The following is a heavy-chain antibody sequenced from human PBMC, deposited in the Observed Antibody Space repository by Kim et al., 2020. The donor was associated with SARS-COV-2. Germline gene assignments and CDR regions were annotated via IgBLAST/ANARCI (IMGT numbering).Heavy chain of an antibody. Sequence: GGSLRLSCAASGFTFSSSAMNWVRQAPGKGLEWVSAVSTGGDVTFYADSVKGRFSISRDNSKDTLYLQMYSLRAEDTAIYYCAKGGTVAQRYDYWGQGTLVTVSS. D-gene: IGHD6-19*01. V-gene: IGHV3-23*01. CDR3: AKGGTVAQRYDY. J-gene: IGHJ4*02. CDR2: VSTGGDVT. CDR1: GFTFSSSA.